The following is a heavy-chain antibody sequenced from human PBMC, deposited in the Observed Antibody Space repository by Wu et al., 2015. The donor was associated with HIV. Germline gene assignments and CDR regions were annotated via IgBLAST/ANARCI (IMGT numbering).Heavy chain of an antibody. CDR3: ARIFQSGNYNWFDP. D-gene: IGHD5-12*01. J-gene: IGHJ5*02. V-gene: IGHV1-2*02. CDR2: INPITGGT. CDR1: GYTFIGYY. Sequence: QVQLVQSGAEVKKPGASVNVSCTASGYTFIGYYIHWVCQAPGQGLEWMGWINPITGGTQYAEKFQDRVTMTRDTSIHTMYLELSSLMSDDTAVYYCARIFQSGNYNWFDPGAREPGHRLL.